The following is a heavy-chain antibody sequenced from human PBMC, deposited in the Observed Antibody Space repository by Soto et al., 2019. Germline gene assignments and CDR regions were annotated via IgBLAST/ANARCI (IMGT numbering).Heavy chain of an antibody. CDR2: IKQDGSEK. Sequence: EVQLVESGGGLVQPGGSLRLSCADFGFTFSNYWMSWVRQAPVKGLEWVGNIKQDGSEKNYVDSVKGRFTISRDNAKNSLYLKMNSLRAKNTVVYYRAKLAAAGRGWDVWGQGTRVVVSS. D-gene: IGHD6-13*01. CDR1: GFTFSNYW. CDR3: AKLAAAGRGWDV. J-gene: IGHJ6*02. V-gene: IGHV3-7*01.